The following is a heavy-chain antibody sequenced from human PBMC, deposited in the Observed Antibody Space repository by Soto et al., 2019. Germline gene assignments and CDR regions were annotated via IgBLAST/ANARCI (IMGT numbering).Heavy chain of an antibody. J-gene: IGHJ4*02. V-gene: IGHV4-59*08. CDR3: ARHGAYRNLDS. Sequence: QVQLQESGPGLVKPSETLSLTCTVSGGSISSYYWNWIRQPPGKGLEWIGYNFYSGSTNYNPSLKSRVTIAVDTSKNQCSLKLSSVTAADTAVYYCARHGAYRNLDSWGQGTLVIVSS. CDR2: NFYSGST. CDR1: GGSISSYY. D-gene: IGHD3-16*01.